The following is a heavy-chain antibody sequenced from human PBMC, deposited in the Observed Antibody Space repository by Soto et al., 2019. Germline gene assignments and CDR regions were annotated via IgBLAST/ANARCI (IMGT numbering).Heavy chain of an antibody. Sequence: EVQLVESGGGLVQPGGSLKLSCAASGFTFSGSAMHWVRQASGKGLEWVGRIRSKPNNYATAYGASGKGRFTNSKDDSKNTAYLQMNSLNTENTAVYYCSRQASDFWSGKPQYYMDVWGKGTTVTVSS. J-gene: IGHJ6*03. CDR3: SRQASDFWSGKPQYYMDV. D-gene: IGHD3-3*01. V-gene: IGHV3-73*01. CDR1: GFTFSGSA. CDR2: IRSKPNNYAT.